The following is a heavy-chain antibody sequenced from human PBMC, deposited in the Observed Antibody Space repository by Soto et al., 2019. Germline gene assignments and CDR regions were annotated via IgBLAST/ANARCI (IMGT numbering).Heavy chain of an antibody. Sequence: QVQLQQWGAGLLKPSETLSLTCAVYGGFVSSVSYYWSWIRKPTGKGLEWIGEMSHSGGTQFKPSHKSRVATSVDQSNHQFTLNIYSLTAADTALYYCARVERGTVTTVVDAFDIWGPGTMVTVSS. D-gene: IGHD1-1*01. CDR1: GGFVSSVSYY. CDR2: MSHSGGT. J-gene: IGHJ3*02. CDR3: ARVERGTVTTVVDAFDI. V-gene: IGHV4-34*01.